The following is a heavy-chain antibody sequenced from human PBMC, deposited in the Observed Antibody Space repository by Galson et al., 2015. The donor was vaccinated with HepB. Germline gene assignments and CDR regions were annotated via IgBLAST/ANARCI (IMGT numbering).Heavy chain of an antibody. CDR1: GYTFTGYY. J-gene: IGHJ6*02. CDR3: ARDCGLGWLVLGGMDV. D-gene: IGHD6-19*01. Sequence: SVKVSCKASGYTFTGYYMHWVRQAPGQGLEWMGWINPNSGGTNYAQKFQGWVTMTRDTSISTAYMELSRLRSDDTAVYYCARDCGLGWLVLGGMDVWGQGTTVTVSS. CDR2: INPNSGGT. V-gene: IGHV1-2*04.